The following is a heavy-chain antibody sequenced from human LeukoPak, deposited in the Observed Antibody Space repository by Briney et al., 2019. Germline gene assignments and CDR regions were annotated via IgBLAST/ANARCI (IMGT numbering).Heavy chain of an antibody. CDR1: GGSISSGGYY. J-gene: IGHJ4*02. D-gene: IGHD2-15*01. Sequence: SETLSLTCTVSGGSISSGGYYWSWIRQHPGKGLEWIGYIYYSGSTYYNPSLKSRVTISVDTSKNQFSLKLRSVTAADTAVYYCARVADCSGGSCSFDYWGQGTLVTVSS. V-gene: IGHV4-31*03. CDR3: ARVADCSGGSCSFDY. CDR2: IYYSGST.